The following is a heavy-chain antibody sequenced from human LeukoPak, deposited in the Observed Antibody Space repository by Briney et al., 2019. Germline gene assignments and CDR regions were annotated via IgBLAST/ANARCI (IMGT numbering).Heavy chain of an antibody. D-gene: IGHD1-26*01. V-gene: IGHV3-7*01. CDR3: ARTVVGAYVRYPDY. CDR1: GFTFSSDW. Sequence: GGCLRLSCAASGFTFSSDWMSWVRQGPGKGRGWVANIKQDGSEKYYVDSVKGRFTLSRDNAKNSLYLQMNSLRAEDTAVYYCARTVVGAYVRYPDYWGQGTLVTVSS. CDR2: IKQDGSEK. J-gene: IGHJ4*02.